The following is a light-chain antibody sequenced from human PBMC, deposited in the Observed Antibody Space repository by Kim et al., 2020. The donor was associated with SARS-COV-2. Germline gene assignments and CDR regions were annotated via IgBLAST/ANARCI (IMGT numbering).Light chain of an antibody. V-gene: IGKV1-5*03. J-gene: IGKJ1*01. Sequence: SASGGDRVTITCRASQSTSRWLAWYQQKPGKAPKLLIYEASSLESGVPSRFSGSESGTEFTLTISSLQPDDFATYYCQQYDDYPGTFGQGTKVDIK. CDR2: EAS. CDR3: QQYDDYPGT. CDR1: QSTSRW.